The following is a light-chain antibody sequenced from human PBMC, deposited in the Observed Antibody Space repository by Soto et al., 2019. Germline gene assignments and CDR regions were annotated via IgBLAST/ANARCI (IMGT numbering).Light chain of an antibody. Sequence: QSALAQPASVSGSPGQSITIPCTGATSDVGGYDFVSWYQHHPGTPPKLIIYEVTHRPSGVSHRFSGSKSASTASLTISGLQVEDEADYFCGSYSSTTTREVFGTGSKVTVL. CDR1: TSDVGGYDF. CDR3: GSYSSTTTREV. J-gene: IGLJ1*01. V-gene: IGLV2-14*01. CDR2: EVT.